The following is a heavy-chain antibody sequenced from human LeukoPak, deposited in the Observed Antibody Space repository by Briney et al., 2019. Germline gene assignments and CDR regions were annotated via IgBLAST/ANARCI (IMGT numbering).Heavy chain of an antibody. Sequence: GGSLRLSCAASGFTVSRNYMSWVRQAPGKGLEWVSVIYSGGSTYYADSVKGRFTISRDNSKNTLYLQMNSLRAEDTAVYYCARDYYGSGSYYNTIELAHGMDVWGQGTTVTVSS. CDR1: GFTVSRNY. CDR2: IYSGGST. J-gene: IGHJ6*02. CDR3: ARDYYGSGSYYNTIELAHGMDV. D-gene: IGHD3-10*01. V-gene: IGHV3-66*01.